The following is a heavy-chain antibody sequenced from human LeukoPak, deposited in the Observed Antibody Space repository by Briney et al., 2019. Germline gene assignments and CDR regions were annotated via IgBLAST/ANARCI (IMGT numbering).Heavy chain of an antibody. Sequence: PGGSLRLSCAASGFTFGTYWMHWVRQAPGRGLVWVSRISGDGNTTNYADSVKGRFTISRDNSKNTLYLQMNSLRAEDTAVYYCAKVSSARTRVNYALYMDVWGKGTTVTVSS. V-gene: IGHV3-74*01. J-gene: IGHJ6*03. CDR2: ISGDGNTT. CDR1: GFTFGTYW. D-gene: IGHD1-7*01. CDR3: AKVSSARTRVNYALYMDV.